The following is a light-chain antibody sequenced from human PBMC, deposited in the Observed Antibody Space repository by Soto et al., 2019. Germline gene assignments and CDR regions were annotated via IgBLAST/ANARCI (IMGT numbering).Light chain of an antibody. V-gene: IGKV3-11*01. CDR1: QSVSNY. CDR2: DAS. J-gene: IGKJ1*01. CDR3: QQRSGWPRT. Sequence: EIVLTQSPATLSLSPGEIATLSCRTSQSVSNYLAWYQQKPGQAPRLLMYDASNRATGIPARFSGSGSGTDFTLTISSLEPEDFALYYCQQRSGWPRTFGQGTKVEI.